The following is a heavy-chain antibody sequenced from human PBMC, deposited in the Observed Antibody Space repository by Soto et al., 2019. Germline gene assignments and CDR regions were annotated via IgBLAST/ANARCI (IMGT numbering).Heavy chain of an antibody. CDR3: ARDSGVVGATTGGSLIY. CDR2: INPSGGST. J-gene: IGHJ4*02. V-gene: IGHV1-46*01. Sequence: ASVKVSCKASGYTFTSYYMHWVRQAPGQGLEWMGIINPSGGSTSYAQKFQGRVTMTRDTSTSTVYMELSSLRSEDTAVYYCARDSGVVGATTGGSLIYWGQGTLVTV. D-gene: IGHD1-26*01. CDR1: GYTFTSYY.